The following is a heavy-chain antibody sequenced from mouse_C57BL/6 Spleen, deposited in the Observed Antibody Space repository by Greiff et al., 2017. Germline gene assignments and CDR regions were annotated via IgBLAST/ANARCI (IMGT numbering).Heavy chain of an antibody. CDR3: ARTAQASYAMDY. CDR2: IYPGSGNT. CDR1: GYTFTDYY. J-gene: IGHJ4*01. Sequence: QVQLKESGAELMKPGASVKISCKASGYTFTDYYINWVKQRPGQGLEWIGWIYPGSGNTKYNEKFKGKATLNVDTSSSTAYMQHSSLTSEDSAVYFCARTAQASYAMDYWSQGTSVTVSS. D-gene: IGHD3-2*02. V-gene: IGHV1-84*01.